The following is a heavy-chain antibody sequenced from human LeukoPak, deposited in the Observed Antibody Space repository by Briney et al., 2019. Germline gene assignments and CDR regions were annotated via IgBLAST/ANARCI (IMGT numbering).Heavy chain of an antibody. Sequence: SETLSLTCAVYGGSFSSYYWSWIRQPPGKGLEWIGEINHSGSTNYNPSLKSRVTISVDTSKNQFSLKLSSVTAADTAVYYCARGRVYSSGWYAGSYFDYWGQGTLVTVSS. D-gene: IGHD6-19*01. CDR1: GGSFSSYY. V-gene: IGHV4-34*01. CDR2: INHSGST. J-gene: IGHJ4*02. CDR3: ARGRVYSSGWYAGSYFDY.